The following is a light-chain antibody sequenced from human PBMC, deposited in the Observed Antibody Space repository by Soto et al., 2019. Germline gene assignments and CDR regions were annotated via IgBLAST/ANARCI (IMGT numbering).Light chain of an antibody. J-gene: IGKJ2*01. CDR1: QSLVHSDGNTY. CDR2: KVS. CDR3: VQGTHWPPGYT. Sequence: DVVMTQSPLSLPVTLGQPASISCRSSQSLVHSDGNTYLNWFQQRPGQSPRRLIFKVSDRDSGVPDRFSGSGSGTDFTLKINRVEAEDVGVYYCVQGTHWPPGYTFGQGTKLEIK. V-gene: IGKV2-30*02.